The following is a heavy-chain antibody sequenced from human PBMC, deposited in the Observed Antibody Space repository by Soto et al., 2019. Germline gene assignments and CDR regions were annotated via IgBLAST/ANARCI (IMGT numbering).Heavy chain of an antibody. V-gene: IGHV4-30-4*01. Sequence: PSETLSLTCTVSGGSISSGDYYWSWIRQPPGKGLEWIGSIYYSGSTYYNPSLKSRVTISVDTSKNQFSLKLSSVTAADTAVYYCARGIPVYYYDSSGYYWDYWGQGTLVTVSS. CDR2: IYYSGST. CDR1: GGSISSGDYY. J-gene: IGHJ4*02. D-gene: IGHD3-22*01. CDR3: ARGIPVYYYDSSGYYWDY.